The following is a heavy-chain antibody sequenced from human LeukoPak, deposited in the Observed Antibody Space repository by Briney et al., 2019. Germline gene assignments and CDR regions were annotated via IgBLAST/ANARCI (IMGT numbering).Heavy chain of an antibody. V-gene: IGHV4-4*07. CDR3: ARTYSGSPFDY. CDR2: IYTSGST. J-gene: IGHJ4*02. D-gene: IGHD1-26*01. CDR1: GGSISSYY. Sequence: SETLSLTCTVSGGSISSYYWSWIRQPAGKGFGWIGRIYTSGSTNYNPSLKSRVPMSVDTSKNQFSLKLSSVAAADTAVYYCARTYSGSPFDYWGQGTLVTVSS.